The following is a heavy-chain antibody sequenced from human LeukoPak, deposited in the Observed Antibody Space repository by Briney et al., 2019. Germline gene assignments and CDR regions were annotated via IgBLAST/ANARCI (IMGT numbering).Heavy chain of an antibody. CDR2: IRGSGGST. D-gene: IGHD3-3*01. Sequence: GGSLRLSCAASGFTFSSYAMSWVRQAPGKGLEWVSAIRGSGGSTYYADSVKGRFTISRDNSKNTLYLQMNSLRAEDTAVYYCAKDLAIFGVVPYDAFDIWGQGTMVTVSS. CDR1: GFTFSSYA. J-gene: IGHJ3*02. CDR3: AKDLAIFGVVPYDAFDI. V-gene: IGHV3-23*01.